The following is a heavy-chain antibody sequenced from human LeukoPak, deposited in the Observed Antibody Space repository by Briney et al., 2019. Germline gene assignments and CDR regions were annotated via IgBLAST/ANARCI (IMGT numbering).Heavy chain of an antibody. Sequence: SVKVSCKASGGTFSSYAISWVRQAPGQGLEWMGGIIPIFGTANYAQKFQGRVTITADESTSTAYMELSSLRAEDTAVYYCAREGDWVYYFDYWGQGTLVTVSS. V-gene: IGHV1-69*13. D-gene: IGHD3-9*01. J-gene: IGHJ4*02. CDR1: GGTFSSYA. CDR2: IIPIFGTA. CDR3: AREGDWVYYFDY.